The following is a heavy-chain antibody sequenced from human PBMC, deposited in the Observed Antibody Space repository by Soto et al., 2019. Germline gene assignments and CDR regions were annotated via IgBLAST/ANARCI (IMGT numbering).Heavy chain of an antibody. J-gene: IGHJ6*03. V-gene: IGHV5-51*01. CDR2: IYPGDSDT. CDR1: GYDFTTYW. Sequence: GESLKISCKGSGYDFTTYWIGWVRQMPGKGLEWMGIIYPGDSDTRYSPSFQGQVTISADKSITTAYLQWSSLRAPDTAMYYCARHGQILGDYYYYIDVWGSGTTVTVSS. CDR3: ARHGQILGDYYYYIDV. D-gene: IGHD3-3*01.